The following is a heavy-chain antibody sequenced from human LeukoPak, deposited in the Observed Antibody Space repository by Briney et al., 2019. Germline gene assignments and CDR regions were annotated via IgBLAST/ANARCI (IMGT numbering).Heavy chain of an antibody. CDR1: GFTFSSYS. V-gene: IGHV3-21*01. J-gene: IGHJ4*02. CDR2: ISSSSSYI. Sequence: GGSLRLSCAASGFTFSSYSMNWVRQAPGKGLEWVSSISSSSSYIYYADSVKGRFTISRDNAENSNSLYLQMNNLRADDTAVYYCVRDLGSSGWYYFDYWGQGTLVTVSS. D-gene: IGHD6-19*01. CDR3: VRDLGSSGWYYFDY.